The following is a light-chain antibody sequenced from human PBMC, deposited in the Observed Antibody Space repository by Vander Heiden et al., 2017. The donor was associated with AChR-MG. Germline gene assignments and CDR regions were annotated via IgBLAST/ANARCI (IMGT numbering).Light chain of an antibody. CDR3: QREENWAGT. Sequence: TLPASPGERATLSRMDSHGVNRNLGCHQKTPGQAPRLLNYAASTRASGAPGRFSGRASGTEFTLTSRMLHSEDFVVYFWQREENWAGTFGQGTKVEIK. CDR2: AAS. CDR1: HGVNRN. V-gene: IGKV3-15*01. J-gene: IGKJ1*01.